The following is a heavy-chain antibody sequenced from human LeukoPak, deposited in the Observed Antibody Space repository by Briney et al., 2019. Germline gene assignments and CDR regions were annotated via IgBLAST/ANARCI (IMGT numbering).Heavy chain of an antibody. J-gene: IGHJ4*02. V-gene: IGHV3-66*01. CDR1: GFTVSSNY. CDR2: IYSGGST. Sequence: PGGSLRLSCAASGFTVSSNYMSWVRQAPGKGLEWVSVIYSGGSTYYADSVKGRFTISRDNSKNTLYLQMNSLRAEDTAVYYCARGGGYSSSWFFFDYWGQGTLVTVSS. D-gene: IGHD6-13*01. CDR3: ARGGGYSSSWFFFDY.